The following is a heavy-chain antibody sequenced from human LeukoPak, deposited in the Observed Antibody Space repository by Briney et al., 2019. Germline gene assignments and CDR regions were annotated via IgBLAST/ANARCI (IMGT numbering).Heavy chain of an antibody. V-gene: IGHV3-30*02. D-gene: IGHD3-22*01. Sequence: GGSLRLSCAASGFTFSTYGMLWVRQARGKGLQWVAFIRYDGSNKYYADSVKGRFTISRDNSKNTLYLQMNSLRAEDTAVYYCAKVERYYYDSSGSNFDYWGQGTLVTVSS. J-gene: IGHJ4*02. CDR2: IRYDGSNK. CDR3: AKVERYYYDSSGSNFDY. CDR1: GFTFSTYG.